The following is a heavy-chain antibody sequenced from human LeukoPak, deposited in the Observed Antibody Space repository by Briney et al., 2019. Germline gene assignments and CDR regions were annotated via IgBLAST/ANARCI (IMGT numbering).Heavy chain of an antibody. CDR3: ARQFRELPAFDI. Sequence: GGSLRLSCAASGFTFSSYWMHWARHTPGKGLVWVSRIKGDGSSTSYADSVKGRFTISRDNAKNTLYLQMNSLRAEDTAVYYCARQFRELPAFDIWGQGTMVTVSS. D-gene: IGHD1-7*01. J-gene: IGHJ3*02. CDR1: GFTFSSYW. V-gene: IGHV3-74*01. CDR2: IKGDGSST.